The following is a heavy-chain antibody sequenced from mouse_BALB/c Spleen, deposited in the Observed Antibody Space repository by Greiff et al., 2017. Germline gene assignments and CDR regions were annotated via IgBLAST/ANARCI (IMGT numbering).Heavy chain of an antibody. Sequence: DVQLVESGGGLVQPGGSRKLSCAASGFTFSSLGMHWVRQAPEKGLEWVAYISSGSSTIYYADTVKGRFTISRDNPKNTLFLQMTSLRSEDTAMYYCARGYDYDYAMDYWGQGTSVTVSS. CDR1: GFTFSSLG. CDR2: ISSGSSTI. D-gene: IGHD2-4*01. V-gene: IGHV5-17*02. CDR3: ARGYDYDYAMDY. J-gene: IGHJ4*01.